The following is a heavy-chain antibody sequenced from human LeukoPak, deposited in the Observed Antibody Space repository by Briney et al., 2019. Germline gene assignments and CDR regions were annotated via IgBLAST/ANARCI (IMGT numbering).Heavy chain of an antibody. Sequence: GGSLRLSCAASGFTVSSNYMSWVRQAPGKGLEWVSVIYSGGSTYYADSVKGRFTISRDNAKNSLYLQMNSLRAEDTAVYYCARWGDGYNSDYWGQGTLVTVSS. CDR1: GFTVSSNY. CDR2: IYSGGST. CDR3: ARWGDGYNSDY. D-gene: IGHD5-18*01. J-gene: IGHJ4*02. V-gene: IGHV3-53*01.